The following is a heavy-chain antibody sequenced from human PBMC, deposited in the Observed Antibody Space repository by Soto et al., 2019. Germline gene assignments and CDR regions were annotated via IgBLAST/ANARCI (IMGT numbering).Heavy chain of an antibody. CDR3: AAGGGSSWSPYYFDY. V-gene: IGHV1-58*01. CDR2: IVVGSGNT. D-gene: IGHD6-13*01. Sequence: SVKVSCKASGFTFTSSAVQWVRQARGQRLEWIGWIVVGSGNTDYAQKFQERVTITRDMSTSTAYMELSSLRSEDTAVYYCAAGGGSSWSPYYFDYWGQGTLVTVSS. J-gene: IGHJ4*02. CDR1: GFTFTSSA.